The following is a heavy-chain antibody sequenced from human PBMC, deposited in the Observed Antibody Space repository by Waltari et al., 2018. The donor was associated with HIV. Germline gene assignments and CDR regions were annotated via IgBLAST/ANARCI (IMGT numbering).Heavy chain of an antibody. J-gene: IGHJ3*02. CDR1: GFTSSDYY. V-gene: IGHV3-11*05. D-gene: IGHD2-15*01. CDR2: IAVSSAYT. CDR3: ARVARGLRQGSFDI. Sequence: QVHLVESGGDLVKPGGSLRLSCVGSGFTSSDYYMTWIRQAPGKRLEGVSYIAVSSAYTNYGDSLKGRFTMSRDDAKKSLFLQINSLRPEDTAVYYCARVARGLRQGSFDIWGQGTMVTVSS.